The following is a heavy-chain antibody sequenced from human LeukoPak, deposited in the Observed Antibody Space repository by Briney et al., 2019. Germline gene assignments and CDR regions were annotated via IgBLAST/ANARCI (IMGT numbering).Heavy chain of an antibody. Sequence: SETLSLTCTVSGGSISSGGYYWSWIRQHPGKGLEWIGYIYYSGSTYYNPSLKSRVTISVDTSKNQFSLKLSPVTAADTAVYYCASYQPNYYDSSGYHNYWGQGTLVTVSS. D-gene: IGHD3-22*01. CDR2: IYYSGST. CDR3: ASYQPNYYDSSGYHNY. J-gene: IGHJ4*02. V-gene: IGHV4-31*03. CDR1: GGSISSGGYY.